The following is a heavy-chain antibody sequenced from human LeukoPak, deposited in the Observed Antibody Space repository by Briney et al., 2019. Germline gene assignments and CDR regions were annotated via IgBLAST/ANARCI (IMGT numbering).Heavy chain of an antibody. CDR1: RGSISSSNYY. Sequence: SETLSLICSVSRGSISSSNYYWGCIRQPPGKSLEWIGNIYYSGTTYYNPSLPSLKSRVTILVDTSKNQFSLRLRSVTAADTAVYYCARMVYDTSGYYPSFDYWGQGTLVTVSS. V-gene: IGHV4-39*07. D-gene: IGHD3-22*01. CDR3: ARMVYDTSGYYPSFDY. J-gene: IGHJ4*02. CDR2: IYYSGTT.